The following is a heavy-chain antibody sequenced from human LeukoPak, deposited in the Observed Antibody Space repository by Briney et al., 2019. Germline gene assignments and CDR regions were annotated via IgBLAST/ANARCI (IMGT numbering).Heavy chain of an antibody. CDR3: AKRSVVIRVILVGFHKYAYYFDS. CDR2: ISDRGSRA. J-gene: IGHJ4*02. CDR1: GITLSNYG. V-gene: IGHV3-23*01. Sequence: GGSLRLSCAVSGITLSNYGMSWVRQAPGKGLEWVAGISDRGSRANYADSVKGGFPISTEHPKNTLYLQMNSLRAEDTAVYVCAKRSVVIRVILVGFHKYAYYFDSWGQGALVTVSS. D-gene: IGHD3-22*01.